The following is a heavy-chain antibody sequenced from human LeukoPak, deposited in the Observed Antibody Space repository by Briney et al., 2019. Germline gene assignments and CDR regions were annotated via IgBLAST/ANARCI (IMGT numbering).Heavy chain of an antibody. V-gene: IGHV3-66*01. Sequence: PGGSLRLSCAASGITLNSYSMSWVRQAPGKGLEWVSVIYSGGSTYYADSVKVRFTISRDSSKNTLYLQMNSLRAEDTAVYYCARDSRWGSYWYFDLWGRGTLVTVSS. J-gene: IGHJ2*01. CDR2: IYSGGST. D-gene: IGHD3-16*01. CDR3: ARDSRWGSYWYFDL. CDR1: GITLNSYS.